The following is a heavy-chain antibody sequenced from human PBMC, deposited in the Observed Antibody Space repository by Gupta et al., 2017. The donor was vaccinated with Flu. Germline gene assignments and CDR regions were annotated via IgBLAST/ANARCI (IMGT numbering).Heavy chain of an antibody. CDR2: ISGSGGST. V-gene: IGHV3-23*01. D-gene: IGHD1-1*01. J-gene: IGHJ5*02. CDR1: GFTFSSYA. CDR3: AKDTAGTTAVNNWFDP. Sequence: EVQLLESGGGLVQPGGSLRLSCAASGFTFSSYAMTWVRQAPGKGLEWVSVISGSGGSTYYADSVRGRFTISRDNSKNTLYLQMNSLRAEDTAVYYCAKDTAGTTAVNNWFDPWGQGTLVTVSS.